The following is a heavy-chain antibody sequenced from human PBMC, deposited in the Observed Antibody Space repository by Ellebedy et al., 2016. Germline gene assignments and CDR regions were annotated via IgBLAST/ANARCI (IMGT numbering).Heavy chain of an antibody. Sequence: GGSLRLXXAASGFTFSNAWMSWVRQAPGKGLEWVSFIHSGGGTYYADSVKGRFTISRDNSKNMVYLQMNSLRAEDTAVYYCTKVGNGWSSDYWGQGTLVTVSS. CDR2: IHSGGGT. CDR3: TKVGNGWSSDY. V-gene: IGHV3-66*01. CDR1: GFTFSNAW. J-gene: IGHJ4*02. D-gene: IGHD6-19*01.